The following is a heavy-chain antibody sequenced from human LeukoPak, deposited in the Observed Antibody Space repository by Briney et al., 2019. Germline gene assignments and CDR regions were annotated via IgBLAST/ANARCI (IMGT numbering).Heavy chain of an antibody. CDR2: INPNSGGT. Sequence: ASVKVSCKASGYTFTSYGISWVRQAPGQGLEWMGWINPNSGGTNYAQKFQGRVTMTRDTSISTAYMELSRLRSDDTAVYYCARDQGSTSYYYYMDVWGKGTKVIISS. CDR1: GYTFTSYG. CDR3: ARDQGSTSYYYYMDV. J-gene: IGHJ6*03. V-gene: IGHV1-2*02. D-gene: IGHD2-2*01.